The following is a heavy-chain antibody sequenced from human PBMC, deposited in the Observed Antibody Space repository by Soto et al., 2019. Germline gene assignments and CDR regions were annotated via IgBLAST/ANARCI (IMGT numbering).Heavy chain of an antibody. CDR1: GFTFSDYY. J-gene: IGHJ4*02. Sequence: TGGSLRLSCAASGFTFSDYYMSWIRQAPGKGLEWVSYISSSSSYTNYADSVKGRFTISRDNAKNSLYLQMNSLRAEDTAVYYCARKYYDSMALEYWGQGTLVTVSS. D-gene: IGHD3-22*01. CDR3: ARKYYDSMALEY. V-gene: IGHV3-11*06. CDR2: ISSSSSYT.